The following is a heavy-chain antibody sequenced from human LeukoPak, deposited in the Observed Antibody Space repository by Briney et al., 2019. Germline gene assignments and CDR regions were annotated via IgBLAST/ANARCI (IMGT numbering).Heavy chain of an antibody. J-gene: IGHJ3*02. CDR1: GFSFSNYW. CDR3: ARDLTNWNDATFDI. V-gene: IGHV3-7*01. Sequence: PGGSLRLSCAASGFSFSNYWMSWVRQAPGKGLEWGANIKVDGSETYCVDAVKGRFTISRDNSKNSLYLQMNYLRAEDTAVYYCARDLTNWNDATFDIWGQGTMVTVAS. D-gene: IGHD1-1*01. CDR2: IKVDGSET.